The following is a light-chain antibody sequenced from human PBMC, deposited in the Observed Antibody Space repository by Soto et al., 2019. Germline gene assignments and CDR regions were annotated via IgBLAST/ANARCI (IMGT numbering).Light chain of an antibody. CDR3: CSYAGSSTGV. J-gene: IGLJ3*02. Sequence: QSVLTQPASVSGSPGQSITISCTGTSSDVGSYNLVSWYQQHPGKAPKLMIYEGSKRPSGVSNRFSGSKSGITASLTISGLQAEDEADYYCCSYAGSSTGVFGGGTKLTVL. CDR2: EGS. V-gene: IGLV2-23*01. CDR1: SSDVGSYNL.